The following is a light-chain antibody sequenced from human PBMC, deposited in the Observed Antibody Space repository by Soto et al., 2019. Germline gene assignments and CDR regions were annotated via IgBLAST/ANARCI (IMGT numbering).Light chain of an antibody. V-gene: IGLV2-14*01. CDR2: EVS. CDR1: RRDVGGYNY. Sequence: LTQPASMSGSPGHSITISCTGTRRDVGGYNYVSWYQQHPGKAPKLMIYEVSNRPLGVSNRFSGSKYGNTASLTISGLQAEDEADYYCTSYTSSSTLDVFGTGTKVTVL. J-gene: IGLJ1*01. CDR3: TSYTSSSTLDV.